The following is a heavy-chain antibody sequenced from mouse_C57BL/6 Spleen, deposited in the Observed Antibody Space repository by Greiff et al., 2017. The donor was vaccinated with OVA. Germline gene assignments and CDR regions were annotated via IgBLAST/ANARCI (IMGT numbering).Heavy chain of an antibody. V-gene: IGHV5-17*01. D-gene: IGHD2-4*01. J-gene: IGHJ3*01. CDR2: ISSGSSTI. CDR3: ARDHDYDRMFAY. Sequence: EVNLVESGGGLVKPGGSLKLSCAASGFTFSDYGMHWVRQAPEKGLEWVAYISSGSSTIYYADTVKGRFTISRDNAKNTLFLQMTSLRSEDTAMYYCARDHDYDRMFAYWGQGTLVTVSA. CDR1: GFTFSDYG.